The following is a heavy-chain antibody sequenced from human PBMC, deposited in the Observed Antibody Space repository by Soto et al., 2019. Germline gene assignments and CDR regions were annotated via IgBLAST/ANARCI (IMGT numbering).Heavy chain of an antibody. D-gene: IGHD2-2*01. CDR2: GGT. Sequence: GGTNYAQKFQGRVTMTRDTSISTAYMELSRLRSDDTAVYYCARDGVVVPAAPYYYYGMDVWGQGTTVTVSS. J-gene: IGHJ6*02. CDR3: ARDGVVVPAAPYYYYGMDV. V-gene: IGHV1-2*02.